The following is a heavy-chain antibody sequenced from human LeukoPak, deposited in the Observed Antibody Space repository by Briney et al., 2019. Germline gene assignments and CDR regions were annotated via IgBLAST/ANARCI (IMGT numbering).Heavy chain of an antibody. Sequence: PSETLSLTCTVSGGCISSYYWSWIRQPPGKGLEWIGYIYYSGSTNYNPSLKSRVTISVDTSKNQFSLKLSSVTAADTAVYYCARLASTNWFDPWGQGTLVTVSS. D-gene: IGHD2-2*01. V-gene: IGHV4-59*01. CDR1: GGCISSYY. J-gene: IGHJ5*02. CDR2: IYYSGST. CDR3: ARLASTNWFDP.